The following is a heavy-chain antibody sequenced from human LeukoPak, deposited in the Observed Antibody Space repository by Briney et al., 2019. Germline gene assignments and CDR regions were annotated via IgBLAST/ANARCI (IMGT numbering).Heavy chain of an antibody. J-gene: IGHJ4*02. D-gene: IGHD3-9*01. CDR1: GGSIGSYH. CDR3: AKWGDYDGLTGYYDSDC. Sequence: PSETLSLTCTVSGGSIGSYHWNWVRQAPGKGLEWVSSMSGSGTTTYYGDSVRGRLTISRDNSRNTLYLQMNNLRVEDTAVYYCAKWGDYDGLTGYYDSDCWGQGTLVTVSS. V-gene: IGHV3-23*01. CDR2: MSGSGTTT.